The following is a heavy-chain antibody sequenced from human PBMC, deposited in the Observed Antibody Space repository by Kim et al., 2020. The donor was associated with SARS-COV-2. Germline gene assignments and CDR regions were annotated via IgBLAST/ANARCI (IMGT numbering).Heavy chain of an antibody. CDR3: ARDRNWNGGSAFDI. CDR2: ISYDGSNK. CDR1: GFTFSSYA. Sequence: GGSLRLSCAASGFTFSSYAMHWVRQAPGKGLEWVAVISYDGSNKYYADSVKGRFTISRDNSKNTLYLQMNSLRAEDTAVYYCARDRNWNGGSAFDIWGQGTMVTVSS. V-gene: IGHV3-30*04. J-gene: IGHJ3*02. D-gene: IGHD1-1*01.